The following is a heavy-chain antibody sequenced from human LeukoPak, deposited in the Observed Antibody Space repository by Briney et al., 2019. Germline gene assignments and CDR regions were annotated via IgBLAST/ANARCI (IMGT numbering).Heavy chain of an antibody. D-gene: IGHD3-10*01. CDR2: INHSGST. J-gene: IGHJ5*02. Sequence: SETLSLTCAVYGGSFSGYYWSWIRQPPGKGLEWIGEINHSGSTNYNPSLKSRVTISVDTSKNQFSLELSSVTAADTAVYYCARGRNYYGSGSYSNAWGQGTLVTVSS. CDR3: ARGRNYYGSGSYSNA. CDR1: GGSFSGYY. V-gene: IGHV4-34*01.